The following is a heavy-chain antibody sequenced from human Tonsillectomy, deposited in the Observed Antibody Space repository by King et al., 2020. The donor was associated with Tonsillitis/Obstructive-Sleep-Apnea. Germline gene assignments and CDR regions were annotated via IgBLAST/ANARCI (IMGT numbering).Heavy chain of an antibody. Sequence: VQLQQWGAGLLKPSETLSLTCAVYGGSFSGYYWSWIRQPPGKGLEWIGEINHSGSTNYNPSLKSRVTISGDTSKNQFSLKLSSVTAADTAVDYCARVPFGAGYLGDYYYYMDVWGKGTTVTVSS. CDR2: INHSGST. CDR3: ARVPFGAGYLGDYYYYMDV. D-gene: IGHD3-9*01. J-gene: IGHJ6*03. V-gene: IGHV4-34*01. CDR1: GGSFSGYY.